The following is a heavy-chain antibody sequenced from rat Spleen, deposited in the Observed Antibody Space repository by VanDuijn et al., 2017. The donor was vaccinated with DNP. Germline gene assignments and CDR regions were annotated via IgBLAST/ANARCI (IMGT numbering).Heavy chain of an antibody. CDR3: TRGSSLPGYLDY. Sequence: EVQLVESGGGLVQPGRSLKLSCAASGFTFSDYYMAWVRQAPTKGLEWVASISYDGGSTYYRASVRGRFTISRDNGESSLYLQMNSLWSEDTATYYCTRGSSLPGYLDYWGQGVLVTVSS. CDR1: GFTFSDYY. V-gene: IGHV5-20*01. J-gene: IGHJ2*01. CDR2: ISYDGGST. D-gene: IGHD1-4*01.